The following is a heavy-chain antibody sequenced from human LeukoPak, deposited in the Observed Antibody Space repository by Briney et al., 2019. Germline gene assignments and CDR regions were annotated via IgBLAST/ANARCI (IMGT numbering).Heavy chain of an antibody. D-gene: IGHD4/OR15-4a*01. CDR3: ARGFYGGYYYYYYMDV. CDR2: IYPGDSDT. V-gene: IGHV5-51*01. CDR1: GYTFTGYY. Sequence: KVSCKASGYTFTGYYMHWVRQAPGQGLEWMGIIYPGDSDTRYSPSFQGQVTISADRSVSTAYLQWSSLKASDTAMYYCARGFYGGYYYYYYMDVWGKGTTVTVSS. J-gene: IGHJ6*03.